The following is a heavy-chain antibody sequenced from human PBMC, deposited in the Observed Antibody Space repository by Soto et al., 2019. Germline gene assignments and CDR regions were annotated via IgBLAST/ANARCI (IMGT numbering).Heavy chain of an antibody. J-gene: IGHJ4*02. CDR2: IRSKAYDGAP. CDR1: RFPFDDYS. V-gene: IGHV3-49*04. D-gene: IGHD5-12*01. Sequence: GGSLRLSCSPPRFPFDDYSMRWVREAPVKGLEWVGLIRSKAYDGAPEYAVSVRGRFTISRDDSNNIAYLRMNSLKTEDTAVYYCARPGVEMATISYFDSWGQGT. CDR3: ARPGVEMATISYFDS.